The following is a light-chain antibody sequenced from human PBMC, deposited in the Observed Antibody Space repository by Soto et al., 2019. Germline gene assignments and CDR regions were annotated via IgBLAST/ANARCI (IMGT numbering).Light chain of an antibody. CDR3: SSYTSSITVV. V-gene: IGLV2-14*03. J-gene: IGLJ2*01. CDR1: SSDVGGYNY. Sequence: QLVLTQPASVSGSPGQSITISCTGTSSDVGGYNYVFWYQQHPGKAPKLIIYDVTNRPSGISNRFSGSKSGNTASLTISGLQAEDEADYYCSSYTSSITVVFGGGTKLTVL. CDR2: DVT.